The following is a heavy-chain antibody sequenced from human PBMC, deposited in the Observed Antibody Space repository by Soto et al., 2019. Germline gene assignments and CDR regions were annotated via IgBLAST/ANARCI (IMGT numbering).Heavy chain of an antibody. V-gene: IGHV4-4*02. D-gene: IGHD6-13*01. CDR2: VYHSGST. J-gene: IGHJ4*02. CDR1: GASISTNNW. Sequence: SETLSVTCAVSGASISTNNWWSWFRQPPGKGLEWIGEVYHSGSTNCNPSLKSRVTISIDKSKNQFSLRLTSMTAADTAVYYCAVPGAGDFDYWSQGTLVTVSS. CDR3: AVPGAGDFDY.